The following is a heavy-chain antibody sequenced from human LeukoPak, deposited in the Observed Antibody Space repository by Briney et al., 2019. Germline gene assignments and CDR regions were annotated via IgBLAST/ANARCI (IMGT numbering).Heavy chain of an antibody. D-gene: IGHD1-14*01. CDR2: IYYSGST. CDR3: ARVSDLRGEPDWIDP. J-gene: IGHJ5*02. V-gene: IGHV4-39*07. CDR1: GGSISSSSYY. Sequence: PSETLSLTCTVSGGSISSSSYYWGWIRQPPGKGLEWIGSIYYSGSTYYNPSLKSRVTISVDTSKNQFSLKLSSVTAADTAVYYCARVSDLRGEPDWIDPWGQGTLVTVSS.